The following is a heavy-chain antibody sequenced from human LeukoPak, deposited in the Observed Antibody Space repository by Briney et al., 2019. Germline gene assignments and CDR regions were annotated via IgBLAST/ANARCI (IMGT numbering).Heavy chain of an antibody. V-gene: IGHV3-69-1*02. CDR3: ARDPHITMIVVVIPDY. D-gene: IGHD3-22*01. J-gene: IGHJ4*02. CDR2: ISSSSTI. Sequence: GGSLRHSCAASGFTFSDYYMNWVRQAPGKGLEWVSSISSSSTIYYADSVKGRFTISRDNAKNSLYLQMNSLRAEDTAVYYCARDPHITMIVVVIPDYWGQGTLVTVSS. CDR1: GFTFSDYY.